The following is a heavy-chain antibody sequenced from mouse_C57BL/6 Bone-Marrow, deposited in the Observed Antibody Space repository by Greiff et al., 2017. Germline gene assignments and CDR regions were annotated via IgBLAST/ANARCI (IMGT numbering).Heavy chain of an antibody. CDR3: ARPYGSSFDY. Sequence: VQLQQPGAELVRPGTSVKLSCKASGYTFTSYWMHWVKQRPGQGLEWIGVIDPSDSYTNYHQKFKGKATLTVDTSSSPAYMQLSSLTSEDSAVYYCARPYGSSFDYWGQGTTLTVSS. V-gene: IGHV1-59*01. CDR2: IDPSDSYT. J-gene: IGHJ2*01. CDR1: GYTFTSYW. D-gene: IGHD1-1*01.